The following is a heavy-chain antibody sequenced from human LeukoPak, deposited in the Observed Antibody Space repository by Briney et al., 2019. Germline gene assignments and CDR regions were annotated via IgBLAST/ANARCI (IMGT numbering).Heavy chain of an antibody. J-gene: IGHJ4*02. D-gene: IGHD3-9*01. Sequence: GGSLRLSCAASGFTFSSYSVNWVRQAPGKGLEWVSSISSSSSYIYYADSVKGRFTISRDNAKNSLYLQMNSLRAEDTAVYYCARDPFAGYDILTGYYVGGTIDYWGQGTLVTVSS. CDR1: GFTFSSYS. CDR3: ARDPFAGYDILTGYYVGGTIDY. CDR2: ISSSSSYI. V-gene: IGHV3-21*01.